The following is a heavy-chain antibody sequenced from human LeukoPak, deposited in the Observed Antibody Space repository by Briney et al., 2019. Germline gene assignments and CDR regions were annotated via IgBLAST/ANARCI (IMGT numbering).Heavy chain of an antibody. V-gene: IGHV4-38-2*02. CDR1: GFTFSSYW. J-gene: IGHJ4*02. CDR2: ISHSGTT. Sequence: GSLRLSCAASGFTFSSYWMSWVRQAPGKGLEWIGSISHSGTTYYNPSFKSRVTISLDTSKNQFSLKLKSVTAADTAFYYCEREGDILGATIDSWGQGTLVTVSS. D-gene: IGHD1-26*01. CDR3: EREGDILGATIDS.